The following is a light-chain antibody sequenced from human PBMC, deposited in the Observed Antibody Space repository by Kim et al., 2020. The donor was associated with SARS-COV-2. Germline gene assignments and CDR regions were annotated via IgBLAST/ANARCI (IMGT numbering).Light chain of an antibody. J-gene: IGLJ3*02. CDR1: SLRSYY. V-gene: IGLV3-19*01. Sequence: SSELTQDPAVSVALGQTVRITCQGDSLRSYYASWYQQKPGQAPVLVIYGKNNRPSGIPDRLSGSSSGNTASLTITGAQAEDEAEYSGNSQDSSGTHRVYGGGTQLTVL. CDR2: GKN. CDR3: NSQDSSGTHRV.